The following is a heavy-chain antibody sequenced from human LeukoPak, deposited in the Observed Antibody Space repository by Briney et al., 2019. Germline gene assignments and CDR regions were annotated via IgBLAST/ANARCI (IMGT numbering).Heavy chain of an antibody. CDR3: AREAYSGSYFSY. CDR1: GYTFTGYY. D-gene: IGHD1-26*01. J-gene: IGHJ4*02. CDR2: INPNSGGT. V-gene: IGHV1-2*06. Sequence: ASVKVSCKASGYTFTGYYMHWVRQAPGQGLEWMGRINPNSGGTNYAQKFQGRVTMTRDTSISTAYMELSRLRSDDTAVYYCAREAYSGSYFSYWGQGTLVTVSS.